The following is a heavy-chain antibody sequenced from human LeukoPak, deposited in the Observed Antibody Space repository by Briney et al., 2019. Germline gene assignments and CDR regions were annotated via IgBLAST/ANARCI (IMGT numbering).Heavy chain of an antibody. J-gene: IGHJ3*02. Sequence: GGSLRLSCAASGFTFSSYGMHWVRQAPGKGLEWVAVISYDGSNKYYADSVKGRFTISRDNSKNTLYLQMNSLRAEDTAVYYCAKVPTDTYYYDSSPTSASDIWGQGTMVTVSS. D-gene: IGHD3-22*01. CDR2: ISYDGSNK. CDR1: GFTFSSYG. V-gene: IGHV3-30*18. CDR3: AKVPTDTYYYDSSPTSASDI.